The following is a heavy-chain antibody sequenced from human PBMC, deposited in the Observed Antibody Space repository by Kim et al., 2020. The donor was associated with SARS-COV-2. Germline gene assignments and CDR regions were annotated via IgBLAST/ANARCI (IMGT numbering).Heavy chain of an antibody. CDR1: GFTFSDYA. CDR2: VSGSGGNT. J-gene: IGHJ6*02. CDR3: AKDGPGRKTVNLYYYYYAMDV. Sequence: GGSLRLSCTASGFTFSDYAMSWVRQVPGKGLEWVSVVSGSGGNTYYADSVKGRFTVSRDNSKNTLFLQMSSLRPEDTAVYYCAKDGPGRKTVNLYYYYYAMDVWGQGTTVSVS. V-gene: IGHV3-23*01. D-gene: IGHD3-10*01.